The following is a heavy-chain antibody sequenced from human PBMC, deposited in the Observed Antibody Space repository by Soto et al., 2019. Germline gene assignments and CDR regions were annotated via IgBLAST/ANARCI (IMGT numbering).Heavy chain of an antibody. D-gene: IGHD3-10*01. CDR2: INHSGST. J-gene: IGHJ5*02. CDR1: GGSFSGYY. CDR3: ARERPSLLWFGENWFDP. V-gene: IGHV4-34*01. Sequence: SETLSLTCAVYGGSFSGYYWSWIRQPPGKGLEWIGEINHSGSTNYNPSLKSRVTISVDTSKNQFSLKLTSVTAADTAVYYCARERPSLLWFGENWFDPWGQGTLVTVSS.